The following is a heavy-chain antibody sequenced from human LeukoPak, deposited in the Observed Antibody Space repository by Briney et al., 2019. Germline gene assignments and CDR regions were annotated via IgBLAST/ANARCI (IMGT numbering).Heavy chain of an antibody. V-gene: IGHV3-23*01. J-gene: IGHJ5*01. Sequence: GGSLRLSCAASGFTFIKYSMTWVRQAPGKGLEWVSAITGSGAFTDYADSVKGRFTISRDNAKNSVYLQMNSLRAEDTAVYYCARVGATMTSFNGWFDSWGQGNLVTVSS. CDR2: ITGSGAFT. CDR3: ARVGATMTSFNGWFDS. D-gene: IGHD4-17*01. CDR1: GFTFIKYS.